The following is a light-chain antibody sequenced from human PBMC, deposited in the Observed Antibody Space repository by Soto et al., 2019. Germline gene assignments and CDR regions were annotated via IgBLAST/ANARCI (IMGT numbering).Light chain of an antibody. CDR3: QQYENFSGT. CDR2: DAS. Sequence: DIQINQSPSTLSASVGYTFTVTCLASQSVSGWLAWYQQKPGEAPKLLIYDASALPRGVPSRFSGSGSGTKFTLTIASLQPDDFATYYCQQYENFSGTFGQGTKVDIK. V-gene: IGKV1-5*01. J-gene: IGKJ1*01. CDR1: QSVSGW.